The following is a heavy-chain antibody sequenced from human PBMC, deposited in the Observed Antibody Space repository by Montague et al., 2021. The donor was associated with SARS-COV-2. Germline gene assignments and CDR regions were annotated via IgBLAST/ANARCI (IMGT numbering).Heavy chain of an antibody. CDR2: IKGDGNKK. D-gene: IGHD3-9*01. CDR3: ARDDGRGDVLTAYYDVFDI. Sequence: SLRLSCAASGFTFSNFWMTWVRQAPGKGLEWVANIKGDGNKKNYVDSVKGRFTISRDNAQNSLYLQMNSLGAEDTALYYCARDDGRGDVLTAYYDVFDIWGQGTMVTVSS. J-gene: IGHJ3*02. V-gene: IGHV3-7*01. CDR1: GFTFSNFW.